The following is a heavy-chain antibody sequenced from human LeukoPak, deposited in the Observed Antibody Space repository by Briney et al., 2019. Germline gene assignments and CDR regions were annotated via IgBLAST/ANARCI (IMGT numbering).Heavy chain of an antibody. Sequence: PGGSLRLSCAASGFSFDDYGMHWVRQAPGKGLEWVSGISWNSGSIGYADSVQGRFTISRDNTKNSLYLQMNSLRAEDTAVYYCAKDGSHDILTGSSNYYYYYYMDVWGKGTTVTVSS. V-gene: IGHV3-9*01. D-gene: IGHD3-9*01. CDR2: ISWNSGSI. J-gene: IGHJ6*03. CDR3: AKDGSHDILTGSSNYYYYYYMDV. CDR1: GFSFDDYG.